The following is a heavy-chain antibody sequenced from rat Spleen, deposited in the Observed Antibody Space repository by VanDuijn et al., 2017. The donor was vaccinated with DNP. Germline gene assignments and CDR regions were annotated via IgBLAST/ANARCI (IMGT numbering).Heavy chain of an antibody. V-gene: IGHV5-20*01. J-gene: IGHJ4*01. D-gene: IGHD1-2*01. CDR3: TRDNYSSYMPYYYAMDA. CDR2: IIYDGTRT. Sequence: EVQLVESGGGLVLPGWSLRLSCAASGFTFSDYYMAWVRQAPTKGLVWVATIIYDGTRTYYRDSVQGRFTISRDNARSILYLQMDSLGSEDTATYYCTRDNYSSYMPYYYAMDAWGQGTSVTVSS. CDR1: GFTFSDYY.